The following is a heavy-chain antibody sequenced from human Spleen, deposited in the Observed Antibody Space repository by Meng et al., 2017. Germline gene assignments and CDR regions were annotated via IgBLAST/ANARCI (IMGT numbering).Heavy chain of an antibody. V-gene: IGHV3-21*01. J-gene: IGHJ4*02. CDR2: ISSSSSYI. CDR3: ARANFGY. Sequence: GESLKISCAASGFTVSHNYMSWVRQAPGKGLEWVSSISSSSSYIYYADSVKGRFTISRDNAKNSLYLQMNSLRAEDTAVYYCARANFGYWGQGTLVTVSS. CDR1: GFTVSHNY.